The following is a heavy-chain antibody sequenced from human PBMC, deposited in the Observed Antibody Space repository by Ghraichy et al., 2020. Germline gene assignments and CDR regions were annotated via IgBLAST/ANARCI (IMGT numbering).Heavy chain of an antibody. CDR2: ISGSGGST. Sequence: GGSLRLSCAASGFTFSSYAMSWVRQAPGKGLEWVSAISGSGGSTYYADSVKGRFTISRDNSKNTLYLQMNSLRAEDTAVYYCAKDTRCSSTNCSLDYWGQGTLVTVSS. J-gene: IGHJ4*02. D-gene: IGHD2-2*01. CDR3: AKDTRCSSTNCSLDY. V-gene: IGHV3-23*01. CDR1: GFTFSSYA.